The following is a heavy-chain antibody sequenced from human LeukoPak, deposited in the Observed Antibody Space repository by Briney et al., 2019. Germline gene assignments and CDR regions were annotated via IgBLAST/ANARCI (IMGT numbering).Heavy chain of an antibody. CDR2: IYSGGST. D-gene: IGHD3-9*01. Sequence: GGSLKPSCAASGFTVSSNYMSWVRQAPGKGLEWVSFIYSGGSTYYADSVKGRFTISRDNSKNTLYLQMNSLRAEDTAVYYCARDLRYFDWLLSHYYYYYGMDVWGQGTTVTVSS. CDR3: ARDLRYFDWLLSHYYYYYGMDV. CDR1: GFTVSSNY. V-gene: IGHV3-66*01. J-gene: IGHJ6*02.